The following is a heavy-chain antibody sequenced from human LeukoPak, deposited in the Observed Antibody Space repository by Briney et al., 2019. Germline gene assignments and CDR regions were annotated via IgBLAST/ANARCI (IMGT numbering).Heavy chain of an antibody. CDR3: AREACSGGSCYSGY. V-gene: IGHV3-21*01. CDR1: GFTFSSYR. CDR2: ISSSSSYI. J-gene: IGHJ4*02. Sequence: GGSLRLSCAASGFTFSSYRMNWVRQAPGKGLEWVSSISSSSSYIYYADSVKGRFTISRDNAKNSLYLQMNSLRAEDTAVYYCAREACSGGSCYSGYWGQGTLVTVSS. D-gene: IGHD2-15*01.